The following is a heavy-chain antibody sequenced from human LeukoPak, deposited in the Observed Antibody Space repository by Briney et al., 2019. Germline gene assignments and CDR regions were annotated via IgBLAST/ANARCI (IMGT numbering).Heavy chain of an antibody. CDR1: GGTFSSYA. J-gene: IGHJ3*02. CDR3: ARCELILSAFDI. D-gene: IGHD1-26*01. V-gene: IGHV1-69*04. CDR2: IIPILGIA. Sequence: SVKVSCKASGGTFSSYAISWVRQAPGQGLEWMGRIIPILGIANYAQKFQGRVTITADKSTSTAYMELRSLRSDDTAVYYCARCELILSAFDIWGQGTMVTVSS.